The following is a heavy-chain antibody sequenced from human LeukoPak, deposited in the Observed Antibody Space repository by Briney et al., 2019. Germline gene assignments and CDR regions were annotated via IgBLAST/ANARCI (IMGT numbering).Heavy chain of an antibody. D-gene: IGHD3-22*01. CDR2: IIPILGIA. CDR1: GGTFSSYA. Sequence: ASVKVSCKASGGTFSSYAISWVRQAPGQGLEWMGRIIPILGIANYAQKFQSRVTITADKSTSTAYMELSSLRSEDTAVYYCARSYDSSGNWFDPWGQGTLVTVSS. J-gene: IGHJ5*02. V-gene: IGHV1-69*04. CDR3: ARSYDSSGNWFDP.